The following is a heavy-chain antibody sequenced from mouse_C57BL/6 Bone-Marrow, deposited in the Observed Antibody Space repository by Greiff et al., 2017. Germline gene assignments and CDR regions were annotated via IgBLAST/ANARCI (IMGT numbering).Heavy chain of an antibody. Sequence: QVQLQQPGAELVKPGASVKLSCKASGYTFTSYWMHWVKQRPGQGLEWIGMIHPNSGITNYNEKFKSKATLPLDKSSSTAYLQLSSLTSEDSAVYYCARWRGFDYWGPGTTLTVSS. CDR3: ARWRGFDY. CDR1: GYTFTSYW. CDR2: IHPNSGIT. J-gene: IGHJ2*01. V-gene: IGHV1-64*01.